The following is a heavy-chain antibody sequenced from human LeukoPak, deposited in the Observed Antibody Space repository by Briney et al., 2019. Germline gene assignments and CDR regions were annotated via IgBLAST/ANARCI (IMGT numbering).Heavy chain of an antibody. D-gene: IGHD2-21*02. Sequence: SETLSLTCTVSGGFISSYYWSWIRQPPGKGLEWIGYIYYSGSTNYNPSLKSRVTISVDTSKNQFSLKLSSVTAADTAVYYCARESECGGDCYSGAFDIWGQGTMVTVSS. V-gene: IGHV4-59*01. J-gene: IGHJ3*02. CDR3: ARESECGGDCYSGAFDI. CDR2: IYYSGST. CDR1: GGFISSYY.